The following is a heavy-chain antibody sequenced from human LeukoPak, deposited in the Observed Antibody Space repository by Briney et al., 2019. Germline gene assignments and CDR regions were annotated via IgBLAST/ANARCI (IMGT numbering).Heavy chain of an antibody. J-gene: IGHJ5*02. CDR1: GGSISSSSYY. CDR2: NYYSGST. Sequence: SETLSLTCTVSGGSISSSSYYWGWIRQPPGKGLEWIGYNYYSGSTNYNPSLKSRVTISVDTSKNQFSLKLSSVTAADTAVYYCARDKDGAGNWFDPWGQGTLVTVSS. CDR3: ARDKDGAGNWFDP. D-gene: IGHD1-26*01. V-gene: IGHV4-61*01.